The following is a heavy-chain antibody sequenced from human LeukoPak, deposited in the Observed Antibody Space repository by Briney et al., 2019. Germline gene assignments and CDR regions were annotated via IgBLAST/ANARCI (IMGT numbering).Heavy chain of an antibody. CDR2: INRRGHT. CDR1: GFTFDRFT. Sequence: GGALRLSCAASGFTFDRFTIHWVRQTLGRGLEWVSLINRRGHTFYADSVKGRFTFSRDNSRNSVFLQMNSLRPEDTALYHCAKEVDCPSDCLFFHSWGQGTLVTVSS. D-gene: IGHD2-21*02. V-gene: IGHV3-43*01. CDR3: AKEVDCPSDCLFFHS. J-gene: IGHJ4*02.